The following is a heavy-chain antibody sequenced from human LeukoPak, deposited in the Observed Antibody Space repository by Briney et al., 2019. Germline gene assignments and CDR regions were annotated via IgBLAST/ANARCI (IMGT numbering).Heavy chain of an antibody. CDR3: ARDPTISGSYSDY. J-gene: IGHJ4*02. Sequence: PGGSLRLSCAASGFTFSSYMMNWVRQAPGKGLEWVSYINSNSRTIYYADSVKGRFTVSRDNAKNSLYLQMNSLRDEDTAVYYCARDPTISGSYSDYWGQGTPVTVSS. CDR2: INSNSRTI. D-gene: IGHD1-26*01. CDR1: GFTFSSYM. V-gene: IGHV3-48*02.